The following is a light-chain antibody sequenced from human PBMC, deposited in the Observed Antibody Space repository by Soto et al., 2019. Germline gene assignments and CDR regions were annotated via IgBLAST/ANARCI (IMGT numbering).Light chain of an antibody. V-gene: IGKV3-11*01. CDR2: DAS. J-gene: IGKJ1*01. Sequence: DIVFTQSPATLSLSPGERATLSCRASQSVSSYLAWYQQKPGQAPRLLIYDASNRATGIPARFSGSGSGTDFTLTISSLETEDFAVYYCQQRSNWPWTFGQGTKVDIK. CDR1: QSVSSY. CDR3: QQRSNWPWT.